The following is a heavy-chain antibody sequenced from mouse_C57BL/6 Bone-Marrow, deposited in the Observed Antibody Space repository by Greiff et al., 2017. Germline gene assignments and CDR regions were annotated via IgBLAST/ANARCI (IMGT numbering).Heavy chain of an antibody. D-gene: IGHD1-1*01. Sequence: DVMLVESGGDLVKPGGSLKLSCAASGFTFSSYGMSWVRQTPDKRLEWVATISSGGSYTYYPDSVKGRFTISRDNAKNTLYLQMSSLKSEDTAMYYCARPLYYYGSSYFDYWGQGTTLTGSS. CDR3: ARPLYYYGSSYFDY. CDR2: ISSGGSYT. CDR1: GFTFSSYG. J-gene: IGHJ2*01. V-gene: IGHV5-6*02.